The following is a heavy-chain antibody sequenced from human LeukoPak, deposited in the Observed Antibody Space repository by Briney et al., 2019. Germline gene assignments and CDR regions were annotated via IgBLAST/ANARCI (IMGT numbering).Heavy chain of an antibody. CDR1: GFTFSSFA. V-gene: IGHV3-23*01. Sequence: GGSLRLSCAASGFTFSSFAMHWVRPAPGKGLEWVSAISSSGGSTYYADSVKGRFTISRDNSKNTLYLQMNSLRAEDTAVYYCAKTLGSGYHYYFDYWGQGTLVTVSS. CDR3: AKTLGSGYHYYFDY. J-gene: IGHJ4*02. D-gene: IGHD3-22*01. CDR2: ISSSGGST.